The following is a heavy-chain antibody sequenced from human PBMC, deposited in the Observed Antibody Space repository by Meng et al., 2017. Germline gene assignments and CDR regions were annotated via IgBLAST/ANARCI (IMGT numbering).Heavy chain of an antibody. J-gene: IGHJ6*02. CDR3: ARENYDILTGYYSPLYYYYYGMDV. CDR1: GYTFTSYG. CDR2: ISAYNGNT. V-gene: IGHV1-18*03. D-gene: IGHD3-9*01. Sequence: ASVKVSCKASGYTFTSYGISWVRQAPGQGLEWMGWISAYNGNTNYAQKLQGRVTMTTDTSTSTAYMELRSLRSDDMAVYYCARENYDILTGYYSPLYYYYYGMDVWGQGTTVTVSS.